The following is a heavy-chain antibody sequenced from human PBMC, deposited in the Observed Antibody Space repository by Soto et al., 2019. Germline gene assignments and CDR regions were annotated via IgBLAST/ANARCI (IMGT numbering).Heavy chain of an antibody. J-gene: IGHJ4*02. CDR2: ISWNSGSI. CDR1: GFTFDDYA. CDR3: AKALDYDSSGYYYFDY. V-gene: IGHV3-9*01. Sequence: EVQLVESGGGLVQSGRSLRLSCAASGFTFDDYAMHWVRQAPGKGLVWVSSISWNSGSIAYSDSVKGRFTISRDNAKNSLFLQMSSLRPEDTALYYCAKALDYDSSGYYYFDYWGQGTLVTVSS. D-gene: IGHD3-22*01.